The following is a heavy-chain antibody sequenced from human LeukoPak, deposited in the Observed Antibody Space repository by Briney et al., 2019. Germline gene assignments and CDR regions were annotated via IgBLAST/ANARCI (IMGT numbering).Heavy chain of an antibody. V-gene: IGHV4-4*07. CDR3: AREDSGSYYNFYYFYMDV. J-gene: IGHJ6*03. CDR1: GGSFSNHF. Sequence: PSETLSLTCSVSGGSFSNHFWSWVRQPAGKGLEWIGRIYPSGNTNYNPSLKSRVTLSVDMSKTQFYLSLSSVTAADTAVYYCAREDSGSYYNFYYFYMDVWGKGTTVTISS. D-gene: IGHD3-10*01. CDR2: IYPSGNT.